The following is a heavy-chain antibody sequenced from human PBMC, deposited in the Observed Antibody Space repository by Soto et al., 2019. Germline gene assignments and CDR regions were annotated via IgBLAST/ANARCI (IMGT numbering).Heavy chain of an antibody. CDR2: IIPIFGTA. CDR3: ARDNAVAGVKENYYYYGMDV. V-gene: IGHV1-69*13. Sequence: SVKVSCKASGGSFSSYAISWVRQAPGQGLEWMGGIIPIFGTANYAQKFQGRVTITADESTSTAYMELSSLRSEDTAVYYCARDNAVAGVKENYYYYGMDVWGQGTTVTVSS. CDR1: GGSFSSYA. J-gene: IGHJ6*02. D-gene: IGHD6-19*01.